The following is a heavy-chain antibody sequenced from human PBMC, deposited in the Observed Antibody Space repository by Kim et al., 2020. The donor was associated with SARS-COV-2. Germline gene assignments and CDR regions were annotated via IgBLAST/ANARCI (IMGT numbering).Heavy chain of an antibody. CDR3: ARDDYEYVWGSYRLNYYYYLGRDV. Sequence: GGSLRLSCEASGFTFSSYGMHWVRQAPGKGLEWVAVIWYDGSNKYYADSVKGRFTISRDNSKNTLYLQMNSLRAEDTAVYYCARDDYEYVWGSYRLNYYYYLGRDVGGQGTTVTVSS. V-gene: IGHV3-33*01. J-gene: IGHJ6*01. D-gene: IGHD3-16*02. CDR2: IWYDGSNK. CDR1: GFTFSSYG.